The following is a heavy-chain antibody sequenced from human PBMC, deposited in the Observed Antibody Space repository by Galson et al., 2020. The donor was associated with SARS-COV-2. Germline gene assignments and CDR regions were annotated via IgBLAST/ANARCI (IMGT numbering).Heavy chain of an antibody. CDR2: ISQSGGT. CDR3: ARLHYGEYAPEAFDI. J-gene: IGHJ3*02. D-gene: IGHD4-17*01. V-gene: IGHV4-30-2*01. Sequence: SETLSLTCAVSGTSISSGSYSWNWLRPPPGKGLECTGYISQSGGTYYNPSLKSRVTISGDRSKNQFSLRLSSVTAADTAVYYCARLHYGEYAPEAFDIWGPGTRVTVAS. CDR1: GTSISSGSYS.